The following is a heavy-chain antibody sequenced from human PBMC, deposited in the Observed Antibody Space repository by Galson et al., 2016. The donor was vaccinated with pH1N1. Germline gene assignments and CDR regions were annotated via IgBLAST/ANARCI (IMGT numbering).Heavy chain of an antibody. CDR2: IFWNDDK. V-gene: IGHV2-5*01. CDR1: GFSLSTSGVG. D-gene: IGHD4-17*01. CDR3: ARFLYGDYSNWFDP. J-gene: IGHJ5*02. Sequence: PALVKPTQTLTLTCTFSGFSLSTSGVGVGWIRQPPGKALEWLALIFWNDDKRYSPSLKSRLTITKDTPKNQVVLTMTNMDPVDTATYYCARFLYGDYSNWFDPWGQGTLVTVSS.